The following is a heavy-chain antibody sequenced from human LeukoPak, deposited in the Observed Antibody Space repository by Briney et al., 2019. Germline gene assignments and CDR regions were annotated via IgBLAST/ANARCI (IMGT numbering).Heavy chain of an antibody. Sequence: ASVKLSCKASGYTFTGYYMHWVRQAPGQGLEWMGCINLNSGGTNYAQKFQGRVTMTRDTSISTAYMELSRLRADDTAVYYCASDASSSDNFFDFWGQGTLVTVSS. V-gene: IGHV1-2*02. CDR3: ASDASSSDNFFDF. D-gene: IGHD6-6*01. CDR1: GYTFTGYY. J-gene: IGHJ4*02. CDR2: INLNSGGT.